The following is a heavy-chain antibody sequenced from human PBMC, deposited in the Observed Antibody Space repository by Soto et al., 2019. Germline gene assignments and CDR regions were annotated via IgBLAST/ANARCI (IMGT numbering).Heavy chain of an antibody. Sequence: SETLSLTCTVSGGSISSSSYYWGWIRQPPGKGLEWIGSIYYSGSTYYNPSLKSRVTISVDTSKNQFSLKLSSVTAADTAVYYCARNEYSGYDPFDYWGQGTLVTVSS. CDR3: ARNEYSGYDPFDY. V-gene: IGHV4-39*01. D-gene: IGHD5-12*01. CDR2: IYYSGST. J-gene: IGHJ4*02. CDR1: GGSISSSSYY.